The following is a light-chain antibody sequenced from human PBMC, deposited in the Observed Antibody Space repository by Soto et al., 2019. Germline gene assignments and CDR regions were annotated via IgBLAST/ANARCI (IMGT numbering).Light chain of an antibody. CDR3: QQCNDWPHT. CDR1: QSISSN. J-gene: IGKJ2*01. V-gene: IGKV3-15*01. Sequence: EIVMTQSPATLSVSPGERATLSCRASQSISSNLAWYQQKPGQAPRLLIYGTSTRATGIPARFSGRGSGTECTLTISSLQSEDCAVYYCQQCNDWPHTFGQGTKLEIK. CDR2: GTS.